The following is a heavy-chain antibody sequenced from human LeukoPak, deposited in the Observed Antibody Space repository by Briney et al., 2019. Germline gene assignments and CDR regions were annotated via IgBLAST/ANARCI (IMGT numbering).Heavy chain of an antibody. V-gene: IGHV3-7*01. J-gene: IGHJ6*03. D-gene: IGHD3-3*01. CDR1: GYTFSSYW. CDR3: AKGSKEVLFTRDHHMDV. CDR2: IKKDGSEK. Sequence: PGGSLRLSCAASGYTFSSYWMSWVREAPGKGLEWVANIKKDGSEKYYVDSVKGRFTISRDNAKTSLYLQMNSLRAEDTAVYYCAKGSKEVLFTRDHHMDVWGKGTTVTMSS.